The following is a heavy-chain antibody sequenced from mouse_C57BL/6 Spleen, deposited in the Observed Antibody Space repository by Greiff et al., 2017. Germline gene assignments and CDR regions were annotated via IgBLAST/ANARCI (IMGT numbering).Heavy chain of an antibody. J-gene: IGHJ2*01. Sequence: QVQLQQPGAELVRPGSSVKLSCKASGYTFTSYWMDWVKQRPGQGLEWIGNIYPSDSETHYNQKFKDKATLTVDKSSSTAYMQLSSLPSEDSAVYSCARGEGNYLDYWGQGTTLTV. CDR2: IYPSDSET. CDR3: ARGEGNYLDY. CDR1: GYTFTSYW. V-gene: IGHV1-61*01.